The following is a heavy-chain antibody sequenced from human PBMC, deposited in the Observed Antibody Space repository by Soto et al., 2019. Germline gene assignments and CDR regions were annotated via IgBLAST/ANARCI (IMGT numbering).Heavy chain of an antibody. V-gene: IGHV4-59*01. CDR3: ARRYGGNFDY. J-gene: IGHJ4*02. Sequence: ASETLSLTCTVSGGSISSYYWSWIRQPPGKELEWIGYIYYSGSTNYNPSLKSRVTISVDTSKNQFSLKLSSVTAADTAVYYCARRYGGNFDYWGQGTLVTVSS. D-gene: IGHD3-16*01. CDR1: GGSISSYY. CDR2: IYYSGST.